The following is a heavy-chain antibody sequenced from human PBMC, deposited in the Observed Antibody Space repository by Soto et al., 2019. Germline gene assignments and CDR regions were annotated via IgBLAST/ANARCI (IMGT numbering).Heavy chain of an antibody. Sequence: SETLSLTCTVSGGSISSSSYYWGWIRQPPGKGPEWIGSIYYSGSTYYNPSLKSRVTISVDTSKNQFSLKLSSVTAADTAVYYCARLTSRQIPNNYYWYIHVWGKGSTVTVSS. J-gene: IGHJ6*03. CDR2: IYYSGST. V-gene: IGHV4-39*01. CDR3: ARLTSRQIPNNYYWYIHV. CDR1: GGSISSSSYY. D-gene: IGHD2-21*01.